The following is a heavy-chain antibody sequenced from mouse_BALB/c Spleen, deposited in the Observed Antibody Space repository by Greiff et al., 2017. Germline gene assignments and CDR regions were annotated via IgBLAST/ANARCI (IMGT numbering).Heavy chain of an antibody. CDR2: ISSGSSTI. CDR3: ARSYYRYDNAMDY. Sequence: EVMLVESGGGLVQPGGSRKLSCAASGFTFSSFGMHWVRQAPEKGLEWVAYISSGSSTIYYADTVKGRFTISRDNPKNTLFLQMTSLRSEDTAMYYCARSYYRYDNAMDYWGQGTSVTVSS. CDR1: GFTFSSFG. D-gene: IGHD2-14*01. J-gene: IGHJ4*01. V-gene: IGHV5-17*02.